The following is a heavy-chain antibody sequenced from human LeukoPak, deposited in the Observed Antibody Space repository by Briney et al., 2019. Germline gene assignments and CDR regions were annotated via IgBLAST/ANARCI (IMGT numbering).Heavy chain of an antibody. V-gene: IGHV4-59*01. D-gene: IGHD6-25*01. Sequence: SETLSLTCNVSGGSIRGYYWSWIRQPPGKGLEWIGYIYYSGSTNYNPSLKSRVTISVDTSKNQFSLKLSSVTAADTAVYYCARASRLGYYFDYWGQGTLVTVSS. CDR2: IYYSGST. J-gene: IGHJ4*02. CDR3: ARASRLGYYFDY. CDR1: GGSIRGYY.